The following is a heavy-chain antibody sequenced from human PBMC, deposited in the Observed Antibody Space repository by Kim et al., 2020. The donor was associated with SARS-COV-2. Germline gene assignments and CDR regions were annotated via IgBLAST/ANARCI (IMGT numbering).Heavy chain of an antibody. CDR3: AILIGTTGGFDY. Sequence: NYAQKLQGRVTMTTDTSTSTAYMELRSLRSDDTAVYYCAILIGTTGGFDYWGQGTLVTVSS. V-gene: IGHV1-18*01. D-gene: IGHD1-20*01. J-gene: IGHJ4*02.